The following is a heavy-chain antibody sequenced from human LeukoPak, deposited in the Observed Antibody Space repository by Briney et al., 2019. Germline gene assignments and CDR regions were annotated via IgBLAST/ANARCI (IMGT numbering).Heavy chain of an antibody. D-gene: IGHD2-15*01. CDR3: TRVHCSGGSCFDY. J-gene: IGHJ4*02. CDR2: IRSKAYGGTT. CDR1: GFTFGDYA. Sequence: GGSLRLSCTASGFTFGDYAMSWVRQAPGKGLEWVGFIRSKAYGGTTEYAASVKGRFTISRDDSKSIAYLQMNSLKTEDTAVYYCTRVHCSGGSCFDYWGQGTPVTVSS. V-gene: IGHV3-49*04.